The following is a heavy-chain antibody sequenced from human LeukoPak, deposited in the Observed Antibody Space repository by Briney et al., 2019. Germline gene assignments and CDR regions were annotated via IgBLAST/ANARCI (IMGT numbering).Heavy chain of an antibody. CDR1: GFTLSSYS. D-gene: IGHD3-10*01. J-gene: IGHJ4*02. V-gene: IGHV3-48*04. CDR3: ARDRRWSYDF. CDR2: ISPLSDVI. Sequence: PGGSLRLSCGVSGFTLSSYSMNWVRQAPGKGLEWIAYISPLSDVITYSDSVKGRFTFSRDNAENSLFLQMSSLRVEDTALYYCARDRRWSYDFWGRGTLVTVSS.